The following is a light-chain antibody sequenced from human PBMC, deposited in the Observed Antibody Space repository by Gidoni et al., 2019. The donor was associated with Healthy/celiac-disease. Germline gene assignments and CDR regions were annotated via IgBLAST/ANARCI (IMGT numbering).Light chain of an antibody. CDR1: KLGDKY. CDR3: QAWDSSTAV. J-gene: IGLJ2*01. Sequence: SYALTQPPSVSVSPGQTASITCSGVKLGDKYACWYQQKPGQSPVLVIYQDSKRPSGSPERFSGSNSGNTATLTISGTQAMEEADYYCQAWDSSTAVFGGGTKLTVL. CDR2: QDS. V-gene: IGLV3-1*01.